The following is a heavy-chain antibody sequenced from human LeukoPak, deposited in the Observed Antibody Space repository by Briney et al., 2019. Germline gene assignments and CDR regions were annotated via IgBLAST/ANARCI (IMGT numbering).Heavy chain of an antibody. CDR2: ISGSGGST. Sequence: GGSLRLSCAASGFTFSSYGMSWVRQAPGKGLEWVSAISGSGGSTYYADSVKGRFTISRDNSKNTLYLQMNSLRAEDTAVYYCAKVAEHYYDSSGYYMDVWGKGTTVTISS. V-gene: IGHV3-23*01. D-gene: IGHD3-22*01. CDR3: AKVAEHYYDSSGYYMDV. CDR1: GFTFSSYG. J-gene: IGHJ6*03.